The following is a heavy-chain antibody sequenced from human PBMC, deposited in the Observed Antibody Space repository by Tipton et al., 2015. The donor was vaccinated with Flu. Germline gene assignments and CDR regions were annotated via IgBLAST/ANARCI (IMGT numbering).Heavy chain of an antibody. J-gene: IGHJ6*02. D-gene: IGHD3-3*01. Sequence: TLSLTCTVSGYSISSNYWDWIRQPAGKELEWIGRIFVGGGTNYNPSLRGRVSMSADTYKNEISLRLTSVTAADTAVYYCARDTVFWSGPYGMDVWGQGTTVTVSS. CDR3: ARDTVFWSGPYGMDV. V-gene: IGHV4-4*07. CDR2: IFVGGGT. CDR1: GYSISSNY.